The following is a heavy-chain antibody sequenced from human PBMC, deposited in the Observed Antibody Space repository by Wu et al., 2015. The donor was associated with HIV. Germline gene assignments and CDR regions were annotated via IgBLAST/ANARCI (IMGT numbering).Heavy chain of an antibody. Sequence: QVRLVQSGVEVKETGASVKVSCEISGYTFTSYGISWVRQAPGQGLEWMGWISAYNGNTNYAQKLQGRVTMTTDTSTSTAYMELRSLRSDDTAVYYCARDRGPLAYCGGDCYFDYWGQGTLVTVSS. CDR2: ISAYNGNT. CDR3: ARDRGPLAYCGGDCYFDY. J-gene: IGHJ4*02. D-gene: IGHD2-21*01. CDR1: GYTFTSYG. V-gene: IGHV1-18*01.